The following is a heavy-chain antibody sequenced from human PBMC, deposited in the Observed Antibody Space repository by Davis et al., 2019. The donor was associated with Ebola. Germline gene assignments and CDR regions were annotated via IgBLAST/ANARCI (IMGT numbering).Heavy chain of an antibody. CDR3: ARAGFDEVLDY. CDR1: GFTFRTYA. J-gene: IGHJ4*02. CDR2: VTRSERER. Sequence: PGGSLRLSCAASGFTFRTYAMHWVRQAPGKGLEWVAVVTRSERERFYADSVKGRFTISRDNSENTLYLQMNSLTADDTSVYYCARAGFDEVLDYWGQGTPVTVSS. V-gene: IGHV3-30*04. D-gene: IGHD3-3*01.